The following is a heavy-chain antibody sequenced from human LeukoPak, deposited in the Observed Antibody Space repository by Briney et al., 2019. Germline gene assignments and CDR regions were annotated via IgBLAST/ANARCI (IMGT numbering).Heavy chain of an antibody. Sequence: GGSLRLSCAASGFTFSSYWMHWVRQGPGKGLEWVSAISGSGGSTYYADSVKGRFTISRDNSKNTLYLQMNSLRAEDTAVYYCAKGRGFTVYDSFDYWGQGTLVTVSS. CDR2: ISGSGGST. J-gene: IGHJ4*02. D-gene: IGHD3-3*01. CDR3: AKGRGFTVYDSFDY. V-gene: IGHV3-23*01. CDR1: GFTFSSYW.